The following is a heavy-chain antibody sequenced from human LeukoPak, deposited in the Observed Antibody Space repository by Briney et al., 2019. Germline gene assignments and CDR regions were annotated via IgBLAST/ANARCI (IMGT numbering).Heavy chain of an antibody. V-gene: IGHV1-46*01. D-gene: IGHD3-10*01. CDR1: GYTFTSYN. CDR2: INPSGGST. CDR3: ARANVRSFDY. Sequence: GASVKVSCKASGYTFTSYNINWVRQAPGQGLEWMGIINPSGGSTSYAQKFQGRVTMTRDTSTSTVYMELSSLRSEDTAVYYCARANVRSFDYWGQGTLVTVSS. J-gene: IGHJ4*02.